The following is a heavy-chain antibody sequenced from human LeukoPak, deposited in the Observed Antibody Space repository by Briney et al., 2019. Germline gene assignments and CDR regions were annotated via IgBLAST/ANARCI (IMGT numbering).Heavy chain of an antibody. CDR1: GGSFSSGSYY. Sequence: SQTLSLTCTVSGGSFSSGSYYWSWLRQPAGKGLEWIGRIYTSGSTNYNPSLKSRVTISVDTSKNQISLKLSSVTAADTAVYYCARGLTYYDSSGYYYKEFDYWGQGTLVTVSS. J-gene: IGHJ4*02. CDR3: ARGLTYYDSSGYYYKEFDY. D-gene: IGHD3-22*01. CDR2: IYTSGST. V-gene: IGHV4-61*02.